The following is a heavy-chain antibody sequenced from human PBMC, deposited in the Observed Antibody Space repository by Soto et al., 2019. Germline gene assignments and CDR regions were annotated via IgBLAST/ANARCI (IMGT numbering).Heavy chain of an antibody. CDR1: GGSFSGYY. J-gene: IGHJ4*02. D-gene: IGHD3-16*02. CDR2: INHSGST. Sequence: SETLSLTCAVYGGSFSGYYWSWIRQPPGKGLEWIGEINHSGSTNYNPSLKSRVTISVDTSKNQFSLKLSSVTAADTAVYYCATLTYDYVGGSYRPHDYWGQGTLVTVSS. V-gene: IGHV4-34*01. CDR3: ATLTYDYVGGSYRPHDY.